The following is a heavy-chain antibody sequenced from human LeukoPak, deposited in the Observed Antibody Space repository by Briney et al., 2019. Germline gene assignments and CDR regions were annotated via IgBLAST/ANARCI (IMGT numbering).Heavy chain of an antibody. CDR3: ARDGDCSSTSCYPGIDY. V-gene: IGHV1-69*13. D-gene: IGHD2-2*01. CDR2: IIPIFGTA. Sequence: ASVKVSCKASGGTFSSYAISWVRQAPGQGLEWMGGIIPIFGTANYAQKFQGRVTITADESTSTAYMELSSLRSEDTAVYYCARDGDCSSTSCYPGIDYWGRGTLVTVSS. J-gene: IGHJ4*02. CDR1: GGTFSSYA.